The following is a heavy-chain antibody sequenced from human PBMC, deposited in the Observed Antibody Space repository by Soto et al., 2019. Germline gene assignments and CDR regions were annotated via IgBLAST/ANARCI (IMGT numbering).Heavy chain of an antibody. J-gene: IGHJ4*02. D-gene: IGHD1-26*01. V-gene: IGHV4-31*03. Sequence: SETLSLTCTVSGGSISSGGYCWSWIRQHPGKGLERIGYIYYSGSTYYNPSLKSRVTISVDTSKNQFSLKLSSVTAADTAVYYCARALSAFDYWGQGTLVTVSS. CDR1: GGSISSGGYC. CDR3: ARALSAFDY. CDR2: IYYSGST.